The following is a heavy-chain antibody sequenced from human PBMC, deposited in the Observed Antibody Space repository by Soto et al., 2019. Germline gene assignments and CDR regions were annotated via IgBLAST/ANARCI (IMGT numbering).Heavy chain of an antibody. D-gene: IGHD6-19*01. Sequence: QVQLVESGGGVVQPGRSLRLSCAASGFTFSSYGMHWVRQAPGKGLEWVAVIWYDGSNKYYADSVKGRFTISRDNSKNTLYLQMNSLRAEDTAVYYCARDKLLQWVVHDAFDIWGQGTMVTVSS. J-gene: IGHJ3*02. CDR2: IWYDGSNK. CDR1: GFTFSSYG. CDR3: ARDKLLQWVVHDAFDI. V-gene: IGHV3-33*01.